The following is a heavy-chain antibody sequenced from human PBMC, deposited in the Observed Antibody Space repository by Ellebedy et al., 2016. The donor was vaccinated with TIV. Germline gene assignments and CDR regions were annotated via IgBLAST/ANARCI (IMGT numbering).Heavy chain of an antibody. CDR3: VRDGAYGDYSPGYYGMDV. CDR1: GFTFTSYW. V-gene: IGHV3-7*03. J-gene: IGHJ6*02. CDR2: INQDGSRI. Sequence: GGSLRLSCAASGFTFTSYWMSWVRQAPGKGLEWVANINQDGSRIYYMDSVKGRFTISRDKAKNSVYLRMNTLRFEDTAVYHCVRDGAYGDYSPGYYGMDVWGQGTTVTVSS. D-gene: IGHD3-22*01.